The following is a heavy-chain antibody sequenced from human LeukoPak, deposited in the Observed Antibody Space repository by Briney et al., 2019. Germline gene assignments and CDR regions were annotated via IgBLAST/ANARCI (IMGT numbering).Heavy chain of an antibody. J-gene: IGHJ6*03. CDR1: GFTLRSYG. V-gene: IGHV3-30*02. D-gene: IGHD2-2*01. CDR3: AKGGGCSSTSCYVYYYYYMDV. Sequence: GGSLRLSCAASGFTLRSYGMPWVRQAPAQGLEWVAFIRSDGSNKYYAASVKGRFTISRDNSQKTLYPQMNSLRAEDRAVYYCAKGGGCSSTSCYVYYYYYMDVWGKGTTVTVSS. CDR2: IRSDGSNK.